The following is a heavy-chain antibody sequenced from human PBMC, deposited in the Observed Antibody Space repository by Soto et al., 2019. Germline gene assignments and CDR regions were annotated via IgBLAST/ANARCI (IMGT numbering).Heavy chain of an antibody. CDR1: GFTFRNYA. Sequence: GGSLRLSCAASGFTFRNYAMTWARQAPGKGLEWVSSLLRSGSSAYYADSVRGRFTISSDTSANSLYLQMDNLRAEDAAIYYCAKDAISGDGIWLMDSRGQGTVVTVSS. CDR2: LLRSGSSA. D-gene: IGHD4-17*01. V-gene: IGHV3-23*01. CDR3: AKDAISGDGIWLMDS. J-gene: IGHJ4*02.